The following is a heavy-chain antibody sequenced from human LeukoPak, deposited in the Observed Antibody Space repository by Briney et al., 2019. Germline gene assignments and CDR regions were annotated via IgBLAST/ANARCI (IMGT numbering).Heavy chain of an antibody. CDR3: AKGRVYSGVDY. J-gene: IGHJ4*02. Sequence: GTSLRLSCAASGFIFDDYAVHWVRQAPGKGLEWVSGISWNSGSMEYADSVKGRFTISRDNAKNSLYLQMNSLRAEDTAVYYCAKGRVYSGVDYWGQGTLVTVSS. D-gene: IGHD1-26*01. CDR2: ISWNSGSM. V-gene: IGHV3-9*01. CDR1: GFIFDDYA.